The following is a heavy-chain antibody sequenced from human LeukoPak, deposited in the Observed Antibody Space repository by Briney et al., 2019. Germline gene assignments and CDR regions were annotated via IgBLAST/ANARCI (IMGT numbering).Heavy chain of an antibody. CDR3: ARGRLSTL. V-gene: IGHV1-8*01. D-gene: IGHD2-2*01. J-gene: IGHJ4*02. CDR1: GYPYSIYD. CDR2: MNPNGIAA. Sequence: ASVKVSCKASGYPYSIYDDNWVRQAAGQGLEWLGWMNPNGIAAGYSQKFQDRVTLTMDTSTSTAYLEFSSLRSEDTAVYYCARGRLSTLWGQGTLVTVSS.